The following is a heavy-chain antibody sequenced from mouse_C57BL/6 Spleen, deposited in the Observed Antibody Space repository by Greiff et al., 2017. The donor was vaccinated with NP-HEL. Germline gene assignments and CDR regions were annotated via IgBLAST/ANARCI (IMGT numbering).Heavy chain of an antibody. V-gene: IGHV5-4*01. CDR1: GFTFSSYA. J-gene: IGHJ1*03. Sequence: DVMLVESGGGLVKPGGSLKLSCAASGFTFSSYAMSWVRQTPEKRLEWVATISDGGSYTYYPDNVKGRFTISRDNDKNNLYLQMSHLKSEDTAMYYCARERGYFDVWGTGTTVTVSS. CDR2: ISDGGSYT. CDR3: ARERGYFDV.